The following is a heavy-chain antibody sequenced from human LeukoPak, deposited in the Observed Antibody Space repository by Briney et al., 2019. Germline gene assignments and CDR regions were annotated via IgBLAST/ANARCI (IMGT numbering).Heavy chain of an antibody. CDR3: ARSRITMMRGSPHARPYDI. V-gene: IGHV3-21*01. CDR2: IISSGSYI. D-gene: IGHD3-10*01. Sequence: GGSLTLSCAASVFTFSTYSMNWVRQAPGKGLEWVSSIISSGSYIYYTDSVKGRFTVSRDNANNLLHLQLNSLRAEDTALYYCARSRITMMRGSPHARPYDIWGQGTMVTVSS. J-gene: IGHJ3*02. CDR1: VFTFSTYS.